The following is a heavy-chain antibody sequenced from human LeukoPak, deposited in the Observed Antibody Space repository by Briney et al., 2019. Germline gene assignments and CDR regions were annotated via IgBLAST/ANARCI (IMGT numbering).Heavy chain of an antibody. D-gene: IGHD1-26*01. CDR2: IWSDGSGG. CDR1: GFTFDNYV. J-gene: IGHJ4*02. V-gene: IGHV3-33*01. CDR3: ARERGRVGAYDY. Sequence: GGSLRLSCAASGFTFDNYVMHWVRQAPGKGLEWVTLIWSDGSGGRSADSVKGRFTISRDTSNNTLYLQMNSLRVDDTAVYYCARERGRVGAYDYWGQGTLVAVSS.